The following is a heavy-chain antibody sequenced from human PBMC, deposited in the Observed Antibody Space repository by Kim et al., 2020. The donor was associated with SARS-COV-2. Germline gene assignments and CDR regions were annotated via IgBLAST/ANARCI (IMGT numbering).Heavy chain of an antibody. CDR2: IYYSGSA. CDR1: GGSVSSYY. V-gene: IGHV4-59*02. CDR3: ARALSGFSFGYRY. Sequence: SETLSLTCTVSGGSVSSYYWSWIRQPPGKGLEWIGYIYYSGSANYNPSLKSRVTISLDTSKNQFSLKLSSVTAADTAVYYCARALSGFSFGYRYWGQGTLVTVSS. J-gene: IGHJ4*02. D-gene: IGHD5-18*01.